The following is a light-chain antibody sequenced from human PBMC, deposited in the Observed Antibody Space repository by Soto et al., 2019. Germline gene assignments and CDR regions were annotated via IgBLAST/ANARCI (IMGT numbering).Light chain of an antibody. V-gene: IGKV3-11*01. CDR1: QSVTKY. Sequence: EVVLTQSHATLSLSPGERATLSCRASQSVTKYLAWYQQKPGQALRLLIYDVSKRATGIPARFSCSGSETDFTLTISSLEPGDFAVYYCHQRSNWPLTFGGGTKLEIK. J-gene: IGKJ4*01. CDR2: DVS. CDR3: HQRSNWPLT.